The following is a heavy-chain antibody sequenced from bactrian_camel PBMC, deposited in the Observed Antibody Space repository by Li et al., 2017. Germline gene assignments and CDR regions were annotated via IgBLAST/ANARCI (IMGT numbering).Heavy chain of an antibody. Sequence: VQLVESGGGEVQPGGSLRLSCAASGFPFALEAMTWARQAPGKGLEWVSTFNNDGSSTFYADSLKGRFTISRDNAWNTVYLQMNNLKPEDTAVYYCAADSLTPDTIATLPCHLQPFGYWGQGTQVTVS. V-gene: IGHV3S36*01. D-gene: IGHD4*01. CDR2: FNNDGSST. CDR3: AADSLTPDTIATLPCHLQPFGY. CDR1: GFPFALEA. J-gene: IGHJ6*01.